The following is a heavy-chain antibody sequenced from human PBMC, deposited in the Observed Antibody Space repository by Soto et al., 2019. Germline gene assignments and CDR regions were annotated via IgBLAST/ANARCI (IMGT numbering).Heavy chain of an antibody. CDR1: GGTFSSYA. CDR3: ARDTSGGRGYGGNSLYY. V-gene: IGHV1-69*01. Sequence: QVQPVQSGAEVKKPGSSVKVSCKASGGTFSSYAISWVRQAPGQGLEWMGGIIPIFGTANYAQKFQGRVTIPADDSTSTAYMELSSLRSEDTAVCYCARDTSGGRGYGGNSLYYWGQGTLVTVSS. CDR2: IIPIFGTA. J-gene: IGHJ4*02. D-gene: IGHD2-21*02.